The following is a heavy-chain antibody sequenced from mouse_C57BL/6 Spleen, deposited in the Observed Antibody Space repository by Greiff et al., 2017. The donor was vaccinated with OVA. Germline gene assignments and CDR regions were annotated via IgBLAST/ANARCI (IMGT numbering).Heavy chain of an antibody. V-gene: IGHV10-1*01. Sequence: EVQLVESGGGLVQPKGSLKLSCAASGFSFNTYAMNWVRQAPGKGLEWVARIRSKSNNYATYHADSVKDRFTISRDDSESMLYLQMNNLKTEDTAMYYCVSYYYGSSYFFDYWGQGTTLTVSS. CDR3: VSYYYGSSYFFDY. CDR2: IRSKSNNYAT. D-gene: IGHD1-1*01. J-gene: IGHJ2*01. CDR1: GFSFNTYA.